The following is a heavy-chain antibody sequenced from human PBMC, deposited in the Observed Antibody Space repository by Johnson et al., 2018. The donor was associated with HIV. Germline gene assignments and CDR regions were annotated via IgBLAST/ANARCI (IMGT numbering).Heavy chain of an antibody. Sequence: EVQLVESGGGVVQPGGSLRLSCAASGFTFSSYGMPWVRQAPGKGLEYVSAISSNGGSTYYANSVKGRFTISRDNSKNTLYLQMGSLRAEDMAVYYCARRDNDAFDSWGQGTMVTVSS. CDR1: GFTFSSYG. V-gene: IGHV3-64*01. CDR2: ISSNGGST. CDR3: ARRDNDAFDS. J-gene: IGHJ3*02.